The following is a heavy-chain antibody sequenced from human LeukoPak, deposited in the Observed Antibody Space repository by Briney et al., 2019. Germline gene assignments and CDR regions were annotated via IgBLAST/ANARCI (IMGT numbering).Heavy chain of an antibody. J-gene: IGHJ4*02. V-gene: IGHV4-61*01. CDR2: IFDSGST. CDR1: DASITSSLYY. D-gene: IGHD1-26*01. Sequence: PSETLSLTCTVSDASITSSLYYWSWIRQPPGKGLEWIGYIFDSGSTNYNPSLKSRVTISVDTSKNQFSLKLSSVTAADTAVYYCARVGGGRWELRPDYWGQGTLVTVSS. CDR3: ARVGGGRWELRPDY.